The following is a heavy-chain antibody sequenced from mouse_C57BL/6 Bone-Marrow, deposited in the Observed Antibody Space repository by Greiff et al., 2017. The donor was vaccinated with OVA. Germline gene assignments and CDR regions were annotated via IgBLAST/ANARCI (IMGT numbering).Heavy chain of an antibody. CDR1: GYTFTSYW. CDR3: AAGNLWEAY. D-gene: IGHD1-1*01. Sequence: QVQLQQPGAELVMPGASVKLSCKASGYTFTSYWMHWVKQRPGQGLEWIGEIDPSDSYTNYNQKFKGKSTLTVDKSSSTAYMQLSSLTSEDSAVYYCAAGNLWEAYWGQGTLVTVSA. CDR2: IDPSDSYT. J-gene: IGHJ3*01. V-gene: IGHV1-69*01.